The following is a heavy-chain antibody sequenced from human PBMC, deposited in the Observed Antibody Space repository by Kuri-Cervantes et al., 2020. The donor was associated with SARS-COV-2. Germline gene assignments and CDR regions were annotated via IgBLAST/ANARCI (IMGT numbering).Heavy chain of an antibody. CDR1: GGTFSSYA. V-gene: IGHV1-69*06. J-gene: IGHJ4*02. CDR2: IIPIFGTA. Sequence: SVKVSCNASGGTFSSYAISWVRQAPGQGLEWMGGIIPIFGTANYAQKFQGRVTITADKSTSTAYMELSSLRSEDTAVYYCARLSGLSTVTTSRPYWGQGTLVTVSS. CDR3: ARLSGLSTVTTSRPY. D-gene: IGHD4-17*01.